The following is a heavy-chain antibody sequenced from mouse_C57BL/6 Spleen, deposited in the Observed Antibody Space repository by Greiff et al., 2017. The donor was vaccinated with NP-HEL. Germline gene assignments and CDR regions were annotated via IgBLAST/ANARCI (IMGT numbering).Heavy chain of an antibody. V-gene: IGHV1-59*01. Sequence: QVQLQQPGAELVRPGTSVKLSCKASGYTFTSYWMHWVKQRPGQGLEWIGVIDPSDSYTNYNQKFKGKATLTVDPSSSTAYMQLSSLTSEDSAVYYCARRDYYAMDYWGQGTSVTVSS. CDR3: ARRDYYAMDY. CDR2: IDPSDSYT. J-gene: IGHJ4*01. CDR1: GYTFTSYW.